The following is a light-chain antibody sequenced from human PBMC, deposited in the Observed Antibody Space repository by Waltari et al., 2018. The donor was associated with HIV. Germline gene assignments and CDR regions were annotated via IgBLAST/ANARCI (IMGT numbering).Light chain of an antibody. J-gene: IGLJ2*01. CDR2: DVY. CDR1: SSDIGNYEY. Sequence: QSALTQPPSASGSPRQSVTIPCTGTSSDIGNYEYVSWYQQHPGNAPKFMIYDVYQPPSGVPGRFSGSKSGNTASLTVSGLQAEDEAYYYCSSDAGSDNYVVFGGGTKLTVL. V-gene: IGLV2-8*01. CDR3: SSDAGSDNYVV.